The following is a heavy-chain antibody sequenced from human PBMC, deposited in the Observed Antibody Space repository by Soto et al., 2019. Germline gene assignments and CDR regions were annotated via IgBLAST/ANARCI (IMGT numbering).Heavy chain of an antibody. J-gene: IGHJ4*02. D-gene: IGHD6-6*01. V-gene: IGHV3-23*01. CDR3: AKDGGGPYSSSLYYFDS. CDR1: GFIFRNFA. CDR2: ISGSGSSR. Sequence: PGGSLRLSCVASGFIFRNFAMNWVRQAPGKGLEWVASISGSGSSRYYADSVKGRFTISSDTSKNTLYLQMNSLRAEDTAVYYCAKDGGGPYSSSLYYFDSWGQGTLVTVSS.